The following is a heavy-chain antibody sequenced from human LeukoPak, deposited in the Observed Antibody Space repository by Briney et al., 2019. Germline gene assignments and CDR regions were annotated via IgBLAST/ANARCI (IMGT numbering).Heavy chain of an antibody. CDR2: IYYSGST. Sequence: PSETLSLTCTVSGGSISSGGYYWSWIRQHPGKGLEWIGYIYYSGSTYYNPSLKSRVTISVDTSKNQFSLKLSSVTAADTAVYYCARGRAPYYYYGMDVWGQGTTVTVSS. CDR3: ARGRAPYYYYGMDV. J-gene: IGHJ6*02. V-gene: IGHV4-31*03. CDR1: GGSISSGGYY.